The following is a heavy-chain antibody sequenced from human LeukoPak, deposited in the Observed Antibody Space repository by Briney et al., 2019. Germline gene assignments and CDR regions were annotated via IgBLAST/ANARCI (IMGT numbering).Heavy chain of an antibody. Sequence: GRSLRLSCAASGFTFDDYAMHWVRQAPGKGLEWVSGISWNSGSIGYADSVKGRFTISRDNAKNTLYLQMNSLRAEDTAVYYCARVDSSGYFYPLGGQGTLVTVSS. CDR3: ARVDSSGYFYPL. CDR2: ISWNSGSI. J-gene: IGHJ4*02. V-gene: IGHV3-9*01. D-gene: IGHD3-22*01. CDR1: GFTFDDYA.